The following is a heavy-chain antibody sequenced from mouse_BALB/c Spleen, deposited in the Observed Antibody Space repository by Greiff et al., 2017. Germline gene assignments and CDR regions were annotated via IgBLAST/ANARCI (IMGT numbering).Heavy chain of an antibody. Sequence: EVQVVESGGGLVQPGGSRKLSCAASGFTFSSFGMHWVRQAPEKGLEWVAYISSGSSTIYYADTVKGRFTISRDNPKNTLFLQMTSLRSEDTAMYYCARIGYDYDAMDYWGQGTSVTVSS. CDR1: GFTFSSFG. D-gene: IGHD2-10*02. CDR3: ARIGYDYDAMDY. CDR2: ISSGSSTI. J-gene: IGHJ4*01. V-gene: IGHV5-17*02.